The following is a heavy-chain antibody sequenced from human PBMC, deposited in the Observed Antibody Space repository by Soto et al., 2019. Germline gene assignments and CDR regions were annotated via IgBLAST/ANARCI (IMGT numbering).Heavy chain of an antibody. J-gene: IGHJ4*02. V-gene: IGHV1-69*13. Sequence: SVKVSCKASGGTFSSYAISWVRQAPGQGLEWMGGIIPIFGTANYAQKFQGRVTITADESTSTAYMELSSLRSEDTAVYYCARRRGGYSYGSSGYYFDYWGQGTLVTVSS. CDR2: IIPIFGTA. D-gene: IGHD5-18*01. CDR1: GGTFSSYA. CDR3: ARRRGGYSYGSSGYYFDY.